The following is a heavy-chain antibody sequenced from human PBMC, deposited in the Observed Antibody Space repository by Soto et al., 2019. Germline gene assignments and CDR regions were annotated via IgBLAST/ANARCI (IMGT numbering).Heavy chain of an antibody. J-gene: IGHJ3*02. Sequence: QVQLVQSGPEVKKPGSSLRVSCKASGGTFSSHVVSWVRQAPGQGLEWMGGIIPIFETSNYAQTFQGRVSITADESTNTVYMEVGSLTVEVTAVYFCARPLRCKTSVCYSANDAFNIWGQVTMVTVSS. D-gene: IGHD2-15*01. CDR3: ARPLRCKTSVCYSANDAFNI. V-gene: IGHV1-69*01. CDR2: IIPIFETS. CDR1: GGTFSSHV.